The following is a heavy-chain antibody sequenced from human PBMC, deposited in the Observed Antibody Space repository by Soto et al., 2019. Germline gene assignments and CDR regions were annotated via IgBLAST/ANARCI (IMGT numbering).Heavy chain of an antibody. D-gene: IGHD3-22*01. CDR3: AKSENYDSSGYHFDY. J-gene: IGHJ4*02. V-gene: IGHV3-73*01. CDR1: GFTFSGSA. CDR2: IRDKANSYAT. Sequence: GGSLRLSCAASGFTFSGSAVHWVRQASGKGLEWVGRIRDKANSYATAYAASVKGRFTISRDDSKNTAFLQMNSLKTEDTAVYYCAKSENYDSSGYHFDYWGQGTLVTVSS.